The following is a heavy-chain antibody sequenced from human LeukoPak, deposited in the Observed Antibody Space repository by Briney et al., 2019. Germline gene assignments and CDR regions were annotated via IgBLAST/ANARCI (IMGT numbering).Heavy chain of an antibody. V-gene: IGHV4-39*07. J-gene: IGHJ4*02. CDR1: GGPISSSNSY. CDR3: AREVGSSSSWHTFDY. CDR2: VFYSGSP. D-gene: IGHD6-13*01. Sequence: SETLSLTCTVSGGPISSSNSYWGWIRQPPGQGLEWIGTVFYSGSPYYNPSLKSRVTISMDTSKNQFSLNLTSVTAADTAVYYCAREVGSSSSWHTFDYWGQGTLVTVSS.